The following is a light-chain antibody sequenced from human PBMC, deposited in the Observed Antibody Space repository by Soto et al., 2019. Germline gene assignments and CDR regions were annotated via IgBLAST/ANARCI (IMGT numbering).Light chain of an antibody. CDR3: QQYNSWPPT. CDR1: QSISSN. Sequence: EIVLTQAPGTLSLSPGERATLSGTASQSISSNLAWLHQKPVKAPRVLSYGASTRATGIPARVTGSGSGTELTLTISSLQYDDFAVYHCQQYNSWPPTFGHVTRLEIK. V-gene: IGKV3-15*01. CDR2: GAS. J-gene: IGKJ5*01.